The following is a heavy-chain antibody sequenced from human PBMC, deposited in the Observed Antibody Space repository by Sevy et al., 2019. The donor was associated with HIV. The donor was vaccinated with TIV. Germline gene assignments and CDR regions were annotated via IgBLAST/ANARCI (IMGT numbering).Heavy chain of an antibody. V-gene: IGHV4-59*01. D-gene: IGHD1-26*01. CDR2: IYYSGGT. Sequence: SETLSLTCTVSGGSISSYYWSWIRQPPGKGLEWIGYIYYSGGTNYNPSLKSRVTISVDTSKNQFSLKLSSVTAADTAVYYCARGRGSGSYFNWFDPWGQGTLVTVSS. J-gene: IGHJ5*02. CDR1: GGSISSYY. CDR3: ARGRGSGSYFNWFDP.